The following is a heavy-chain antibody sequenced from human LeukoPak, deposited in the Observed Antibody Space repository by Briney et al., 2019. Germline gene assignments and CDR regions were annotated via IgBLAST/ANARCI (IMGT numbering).Heavy chain of an antibody. CDR3: ARGWASSWYYFDF. CDR2: IYTSGST. D-gene: IGHD2-2*01. Sequence: SETLSLTCAVSGGSISSYYLSWIRQPAGQGLEWIGRIYTSGSTNYNPSLKSRVTMSVDTSKNQFSLNLSSVTDADTAVYYCARGWASSWYYFDFWGQGTLVTVSS. J-gene: IGHJ4*02. CDR1: GGSISSYY. V-gene: IGHV4-4*07.